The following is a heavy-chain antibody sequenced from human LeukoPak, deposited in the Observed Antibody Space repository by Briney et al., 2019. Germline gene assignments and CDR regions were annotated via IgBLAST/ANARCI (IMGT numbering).Heavy chain of an antibody. J-gene: IGHJ4*02. Sequence: PGGSLRLSCAASGFTFSSYAMSWVRQAPGKGLEWVSAISGSGGSTYYANSVKGRFTISRDNSKNTLYLQMNSLRAEDTAVYYCAKDPNWEQPPDYFDYWGQGTLVTVSS. CDR3: AKDPNWEQPPDYFDY. V-gene: IGHV3-23*01. CDR2: ISGSGGST. D-gene: IGHD1-26*01. CDR1: GFTFSSYA.